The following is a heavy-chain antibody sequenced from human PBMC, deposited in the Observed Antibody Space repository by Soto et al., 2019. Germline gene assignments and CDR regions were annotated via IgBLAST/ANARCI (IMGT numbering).Heavy chain of an antibody. D-gene: IGHD5-18*01. Sequence: SETLSLTCAVCGGSFSGYYWSWIRQPPGKGLEWIGEINHSGSTNYNPSLKSRVTISVDTSKNQFSLKLSSVTAADTAVYYCARAIYFGYSYGLGYYYGMDVWGQGTTVTVSS. V-gene: IGHV4-34*01. J-gene: IGHJ6*02. CDR3: ARAIYFGYSYGLGYYYGMDV. CDR2: INHSGST. CDR1: GGSFSGYY.